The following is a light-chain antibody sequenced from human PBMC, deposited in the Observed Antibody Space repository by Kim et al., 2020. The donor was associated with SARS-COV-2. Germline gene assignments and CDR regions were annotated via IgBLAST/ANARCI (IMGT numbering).Light chain of an antibody. V-gene: IGLV4-60*03. CDR2: LEGSGSY. Sequence: SVKLTCTLRSGQSSYIIAWHQQQPGKAPRYLMKLEGSGSYNKGSGVPDRFSGSSSGADRYLTISNLQSEDEADYYCETWDSNTRVFGGGTQLTVL. CDR3: ETWDSNTRV. J-gene: IGLJ3*02. CDR1: SGQSSYI.